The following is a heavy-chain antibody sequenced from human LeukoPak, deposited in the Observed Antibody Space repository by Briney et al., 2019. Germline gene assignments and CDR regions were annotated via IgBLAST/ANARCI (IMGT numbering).Heavy chain of an antibody. CDR2: INHGGST. Sequence: SETLSLTCAAYGVSFSGYYWTWIRQPPGKGLEWIGEINHGGSTNYNPSLKSRVTISVDTSTNQFSLKLSTVTAADTAVYYYASDDYFGGGSYRWWGQGTLGSAS. CDR1: GVSFSGYY. D-gene: IGHD3-16*02. J-gene: IGHJ4*02. V-gene: IGHV4-34*01. CDR3: ASDDYFGGGSYRW.